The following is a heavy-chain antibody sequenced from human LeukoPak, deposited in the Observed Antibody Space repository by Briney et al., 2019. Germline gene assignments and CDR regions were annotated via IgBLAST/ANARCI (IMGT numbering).Heavy chain of an antibody. V-gene: IGHV4-59*12. CDR3: AREVAMIRGVKNWFDR. D-gene: IGHD3-10*01. CDR2: IYYSGST. Sequence: SETLSLTCTVSGGSISSYYWSWIRQPPGKGLEWIGYIYYSGSTNYNPSLKSRVTISVDTSKNQFSLKLSSVTPEDTAMYYCAREVAMIRGVKNWFDRWGQGTLVTVSS. J-gene: IGHJ5*02. CDR1: GGSISSYY.